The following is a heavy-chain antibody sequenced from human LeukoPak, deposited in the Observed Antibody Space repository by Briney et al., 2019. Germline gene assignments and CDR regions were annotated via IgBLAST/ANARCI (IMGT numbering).Heavy chain of an antibody. J-gene: IGHJ4*02. CDR1: GGSFSGYY. Sequence: SETLPLTCAVYGGSFSGYYWSWIRQPPGKGLEWIGEINHSGSTNYNPSLKSRVTISLDTSKNQFSLKLSSVTAADTAVYYCARGLGRLNSGPSVREDYWGQGTLVTVSS. D-gene: IGHD6-19*01. V-gene: IGHV4-34*01. CDR3: ARGLGRLNSGPSVREDY. CDR2: INHSGST.